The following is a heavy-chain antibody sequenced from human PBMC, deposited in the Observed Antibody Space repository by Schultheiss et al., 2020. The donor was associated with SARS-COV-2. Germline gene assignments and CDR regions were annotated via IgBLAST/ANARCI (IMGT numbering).Heavy chain of an antibody. Sequence: ASVKVSCKASGYTFTSYFLHWVRQAPGQGLEWMGIINPSGGSTNYAQKFQGRVTLTRNTSTNTVYMEMSSLTSEDTAVYFCARALRGAIYFDYWGQGTLVTVSS. CDR1: GYTFTSYF. J-gene: IGHJ4*02. CDR2: INPSGGST. CDR3: ARALRGAIYFDY. V-gene: IGHV1-46*01. D-gene: IGHD3-10*01.